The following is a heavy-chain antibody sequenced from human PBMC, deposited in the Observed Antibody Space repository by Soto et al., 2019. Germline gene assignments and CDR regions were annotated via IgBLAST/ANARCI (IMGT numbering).Heavy chain of an antibody. CDR1: GGTFSNYP. CDR2: IIPIFGTV. D-gene: IGHD1-1*01. J-gene: IGHJ4*02. CDR3: ARPRTVATTKGYDY. Sequence: QVQLVQSGAEVKQPGSSVKVSCKASGGTFSNYPFTWVRQAPGQGLEWMGGIIPIFGTVTYAQKFQGRLTISADESTSTAYMEMSGLTSEDTAVYYCARPRTVATTKGYDYWGQGTLVTVSS. V-gene: IGHV1-69*01.